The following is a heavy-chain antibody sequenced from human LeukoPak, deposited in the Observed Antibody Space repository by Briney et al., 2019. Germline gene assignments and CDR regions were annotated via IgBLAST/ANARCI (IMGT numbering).Heavy chain of an antibody. V-gene: IGHV3-23*01. D-gene: IGHD6-13*01. CDR1: GFTFSNYN. J-gene: IGHJ4*02. CDR2: FTSGGRT. CDR3: ARDRPGKAGEDY. Sequence: SGGSLRLSCAASGFTFSNYNMTWVRQAPGKGLEWVSVFTSGGRTYYADSVKGRFTISRDNSKNTLYLQINSLRAEDTAIYYCARDRPGKAGEDYWGQGTLVTVSS.